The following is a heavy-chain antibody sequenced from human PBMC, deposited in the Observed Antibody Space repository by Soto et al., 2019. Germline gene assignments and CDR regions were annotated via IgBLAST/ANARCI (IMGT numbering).Heavy chain of an antibody. CDR2: ISSSSSTI. CDR1: GFTFSSYS. D-gene: IGHD3-10*01. V-gene: IGHV3-48*01. CDR3: ACIGDYYGSGESRMDV. Sequence: TGVSMRLSCAASGFTFSSYSMNWVRKAPGKGLEWVSYISSSSSTIYYADSVKGRFNISRDNAKNSLYLQMNSLRAEDTAVYYCACIGDYYGSGESRMDVWGKGTTVTVSS. J-gene: IGHJ6*03.